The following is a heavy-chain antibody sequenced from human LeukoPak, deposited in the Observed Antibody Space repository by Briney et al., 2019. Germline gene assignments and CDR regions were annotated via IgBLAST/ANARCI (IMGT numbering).Heavy chain of an antibody. V-gene: IGHV3-13*01. J-gene: IGHJ4*02. D-gene: IGHD4-17*01. CDR1: GFTFSSYD. CDR2: IGTAGDT. CDR3: AKIYGDYVGLDY. Sequence: GGSLRLSCAASGFTFSSYDMHWVRQATGKGLEWVSAIGTAGDTYYPGSVKGRFTISRENAKNTLYLQMNSLRAEDTAVYYCAKIYGDYVGLDYWGQGTLVTVSS.